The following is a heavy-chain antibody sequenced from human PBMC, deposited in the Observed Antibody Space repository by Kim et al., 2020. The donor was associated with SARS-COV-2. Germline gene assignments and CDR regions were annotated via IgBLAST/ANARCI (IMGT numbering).Heavy chain of an antibody. J-gene: IGHJ4*02. CDR2: ISSSSSYI. CDR1: GFTFSSYS. CDR3: AREVLKPPGDSSGWSRGAYKKSPPDY. D-gene: IGHD6-19*01. Sequence: GGSLRLSCAASGFTFSSYSMNWVRQAPGKGLEWVSSISSSSSYIYYADSVKGRFTISRDNAKNSLYLQMNSLRAEDTAVYYCAREVLKPPGDSSGWSRGAYKKSPPDYWGQGTLVTVSS. V-gene: IGHV3-21*01.